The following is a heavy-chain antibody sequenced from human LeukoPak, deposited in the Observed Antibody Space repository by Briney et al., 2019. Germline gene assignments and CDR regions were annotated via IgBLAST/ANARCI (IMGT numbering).Heavy chain of an antibody. V-gene: IGHV3-7*01. J-gene: IGHJ4*02. CDR2: IKQDGSEK. Sequence: GGSLRLSCAASGFTFSSYWMSWVRQAPGKGREWGATIKQDGSEKDFVDSVKGRFTISRDNAKNSLYLQMNSLRAEDTALYYCARVGYYYHYWGQGTLVTVSS. D-gene: IGHD3-22*01. CDR3: ARVGYYYHY. CDR1: GFTFSSYW.